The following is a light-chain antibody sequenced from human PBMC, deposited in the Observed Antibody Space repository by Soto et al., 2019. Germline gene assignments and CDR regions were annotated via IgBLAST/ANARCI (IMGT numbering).Light chain of an antibody. V-gene: IGLV2-23*02. Sequence: QSALTQPASVSGSPGQSITISCTGTSRDVVSYNLVSWYQQHPGKAPKLMIYEVTRRPSGVSNRFSGSKSGNTASLTISGLQAEDEADYYCCSYAGTTTCHVVFGGGTKLTVL. CDR1: SRDVVSYNL. J-gene: IGLJ2*01. CDR3: CSYAGTTTCHVV. CDR2: EVT.